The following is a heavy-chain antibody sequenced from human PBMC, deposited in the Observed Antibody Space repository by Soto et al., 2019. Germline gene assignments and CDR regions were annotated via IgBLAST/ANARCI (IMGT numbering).Heavy chain of an antibody. CDR3: ARAYSTSWFDP. CDR1: GYTFTGYY. CDR2: INPSNGNT. Sequence: ASVKVSCKASGYTFTGYYMHWVRQAPGQGLEWMGWINPSNGNTNYSQMFQGRVTFTSDTSASTAYMEVSSLRSEDTAVYYCARAYSTSWFDPWGQGTPVTVSS. D-gene: IGHD2-15*01. V-gene: IGHV1-3*01. J-gene: IGHJ5*02.